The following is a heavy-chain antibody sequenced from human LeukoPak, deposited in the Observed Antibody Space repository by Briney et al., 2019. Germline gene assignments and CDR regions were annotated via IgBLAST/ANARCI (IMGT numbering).Heavy chain of an antibody. CDR3: ARELWFGEYRMIDY. J-gene: IGHJ4*02. Sequence: ASVKVSCKASGYTFTTYGISWVRQAPGHGLEWMGWISPYNGNTNYAQRLQGRVTLTTDTSTSTAYMELRSLRSDDTAVYYCARELWFGEYRMIDYWGQGTLVTVSS. V-gene: IGHV1-18*01. CDR1: GYTFTTYG. D-gene: IGHD3-10*01. CDR2: ISPYNGNT.